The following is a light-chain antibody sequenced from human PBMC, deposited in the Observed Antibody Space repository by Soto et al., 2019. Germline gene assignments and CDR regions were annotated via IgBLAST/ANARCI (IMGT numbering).Light chain of an antibody. J-gene: IGKJ1*01. CDR2: DAS. CDR3: QQYGRSGT. Sequence: EIVMTQSPATLSVPPGESATLSCRASQRISTNLAWYQHKRGQAPRLLIYDASRRATGIPDRFSGSGSGTDFTLTISRLEPEDFAVYYCQQYGRSGTFGQGTKVDIK. V-gene: IGKV3-20*01. CDR1: QRISTN.